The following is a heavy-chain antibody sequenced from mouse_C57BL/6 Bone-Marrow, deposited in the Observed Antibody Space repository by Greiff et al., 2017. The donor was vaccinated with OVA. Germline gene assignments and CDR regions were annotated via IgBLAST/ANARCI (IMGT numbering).Heavy chain of an antibody. J-gene: IGHJ2*01. CDR1: GFTFSDYY. V-gene: IGHV5-12*01. CDR2: ISNGGGST. Sequence: EVHLVESGGGLVQPGGSLKLSCAASGFTFSDYYMYWVRQTPEKRLEWVAYISNGGGSTYYPDTVKGLFTISRDNAKNTLYLQMSRLKSEDTAMYYCARHDYGFDYWGQGTTLTVSS. CDR3: ARHDYGFDY. D-gene: IGHD2-4*01.